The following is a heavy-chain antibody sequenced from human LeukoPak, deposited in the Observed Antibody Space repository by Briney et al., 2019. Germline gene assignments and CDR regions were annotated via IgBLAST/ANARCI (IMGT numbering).Heavy chain of an antibody. CDR2: IGGRGDST. V-gene: IGHV3-23*01. D-gene: IGHD2/OR15-2a*01. Sequence: GGSLRLSCAASGFAFSTYAMSWVRQAPGKGLEWVSAIGGRGDSTYYADSVKGRFTISRDNSKNTVYLQLNNLRAEDTAVYYCAKGPFQHLDCWGQGTLVTVSS. CDR1: GFAFSTYA. CDR3: AKGPFQHLDC. J-gene: IGHJ4*02.